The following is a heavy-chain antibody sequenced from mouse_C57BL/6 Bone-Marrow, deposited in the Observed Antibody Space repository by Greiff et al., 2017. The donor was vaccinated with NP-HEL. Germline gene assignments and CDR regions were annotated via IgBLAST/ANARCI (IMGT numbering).Heavy chain of an antibody. CDR3: ALYYYGSSPDC. CDR2: IHPNSGST. J-gene: IGHJ2*01. D-gene: IGHD1-1*01. V-gene: IGHV1-64*01. CDR1: GYTFTSYW. Sequence: QVQLQQPGAELVKPGASVKLSCKASGYTFTSYWMHWVKQRPGQGLEWIGMIHPNSGSTNYNEKFKSKATLTVDKSSSTAYMQLSSLTSEDSAVYYCALYYYGSSPDCWGQGTTLTVSS.